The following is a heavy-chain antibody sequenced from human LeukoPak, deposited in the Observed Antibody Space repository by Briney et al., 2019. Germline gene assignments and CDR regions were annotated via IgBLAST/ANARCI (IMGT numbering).Heavy chain of an antibody. D-gene: IGHD2-21*02. Sequence: ASVKVSCKASGYTFTGYYLHWVRQAPAHGLEWMGWINPNSGGTNYAQKFQGRVTMTRDKAISTVSMELSRLRSDDTAVYYCARVWVNCCRDCYVFDYWGQGTLVTVSS. CDR3: ARVWVNCCRDCYVFDY. CDR2: INPNSGGT. CDR1: GYTFTGYY. J-gene: IGHJ4*02. V-gene: IGHV1-2*02.